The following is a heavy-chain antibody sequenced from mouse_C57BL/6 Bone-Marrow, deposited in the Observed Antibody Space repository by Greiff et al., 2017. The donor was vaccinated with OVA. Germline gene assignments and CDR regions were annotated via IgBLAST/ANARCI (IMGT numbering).Heavy chain of an antibody. CDR2: ISYDGSN. CDR3: ARRVITTVVYFDY. D-gene: IGHD1-1*01. CDR1: GYSITSGYY. V-gene: IGHV3-6*01. J-gene: IGHJ2*01. Sequence: VQLKESGPGLVKPSQSLSLTCSVTGYSITSGYYWNWIRQFPGNKLEWMGYISYDGSNNYNPSLKNRISITRDTSKNQFFLKLNSVTTEDTATYYCARRVITTVVYFDYWGQGTTLTVSS.